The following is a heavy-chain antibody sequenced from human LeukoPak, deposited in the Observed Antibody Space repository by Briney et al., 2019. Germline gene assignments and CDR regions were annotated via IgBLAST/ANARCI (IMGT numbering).Heavy chain of an antibody. V-gene: IGHV3-23*01. CDR3: AKDLLPTSDYDYVWGSCRLNP. Sequence: QPGGSLRLSCAASGFTFSSYAMSWVRQAPGKGLEWVSAISGSGGSTYYADSVKGRFTISRDNSKNTLYLQMNSLRAEDTAVYYCAKDLLPTSDYDYVWGSCRLNPWGQGTLVTVSS. D-gene: IGHD3-16*02. CDR2: ISGSGGST. J-gene: IGHJ5*02. CDR1: GFTFSSYA.